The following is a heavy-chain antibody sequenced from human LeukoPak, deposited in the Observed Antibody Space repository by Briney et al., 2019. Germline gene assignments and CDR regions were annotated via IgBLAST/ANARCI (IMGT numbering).Heavy chain of an antibody. CDR2: ISGGGGTT. Sequence: GGSLRLSCAASGFSISSNYMTWVRQAPGKGLEWVSPISGGGGTTYYADSVKGRFTISRDNSKNTMCLQMNSLRVEDTAVYYCAKTRDSSSWYELDVWGQGTTVTVSS. V-gene: IGHV3-23*01. CDR1: GFSISSNY. CDR3: AKTRDSSSWYELDV. D-gene: IGHD6-13*01. J-gene: IGHJ6*02.